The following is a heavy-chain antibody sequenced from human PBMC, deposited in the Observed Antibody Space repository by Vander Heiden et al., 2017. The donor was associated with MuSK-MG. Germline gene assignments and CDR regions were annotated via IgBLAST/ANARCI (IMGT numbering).Heavy chain of an antibody. V-gene: IGHV4-59*01. J-gene: IGHJ5*02. D-gene: IGHD5-12*01. CDR3: ARDGYSGYDKGPPEGGDWFDP. CDR1: GGSISSYY. Sequence: QVQLQESGPGLVKPSETLSLTCTVSGGSISSYYWRWLRHPPGKGMEWIGYIYYSGSTNYNPSLKSRVTISVDTSKNQFSLKLSSVTAADTAVYYCARDGYSGYDKGPPEGGDWFDPWGQGTLVTVSS. CDR2: IYYSGST.